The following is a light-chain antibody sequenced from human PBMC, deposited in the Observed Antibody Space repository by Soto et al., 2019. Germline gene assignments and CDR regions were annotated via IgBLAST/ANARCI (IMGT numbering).Light chain of an antibody. CDR1: SSNIGSNN. Sequence: QSVLTQAPSASGTPGQRVTISCSGTSSNIGSNNVTWYQQVPGTAPKLLIYSNDQRPSGVPDRFSGSKSGTSASLAIAGLQSEDEADYYCAAWDDSLNGWVFGGGTKLTVL. V-gene: IGLV1-44*01. CDR2: SND. CDR3: AAWDDSLNGWV. J-gene: IGLJ3*02.